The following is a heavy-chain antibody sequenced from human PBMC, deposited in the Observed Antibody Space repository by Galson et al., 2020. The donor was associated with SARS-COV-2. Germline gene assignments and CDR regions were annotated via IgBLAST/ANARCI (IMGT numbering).Heavy chain of an antibody. Sequence: ASVKVSCKTSGYTFTGYYIHWVRQAPGQGLEWMGWISPKRGGTNYAQKFQGRVTMTRNTSISTAYMELSRLRSDDTAIYYCARSQFYYDSSAYAYWGQGTLVTVSS. D-gene: IGHD3-22*01. J-gene: IGHJ4*02. CDR3: ARSQFYYDSSAYAY. CDR2: ISPKRGGT. V-gene: IGHV1-2*02. CDR1: GYTFTGYY.